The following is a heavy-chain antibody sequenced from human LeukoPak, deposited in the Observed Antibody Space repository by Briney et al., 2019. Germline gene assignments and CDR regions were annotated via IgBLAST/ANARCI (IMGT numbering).Heavy chain of an antibody. D-gene: IGHD1-26*01. J-gene: IGHJ2*01. Sequence: GGSLRLSCAASGFTFGSYSMHWVRQAPGKGPEFVTVIGGDGLTTFYADSVKDRFTISRDNSKSTLYLEMGSLRAEDMAVYYCAREGGGSGLWYYDLWGRGTLVTVSS. CDR3: AREGGGSGLWYYDL. CDR1: GFTFGSYS. CDR2: IGGDGLTT. V-gene: IGHV3-64*02.